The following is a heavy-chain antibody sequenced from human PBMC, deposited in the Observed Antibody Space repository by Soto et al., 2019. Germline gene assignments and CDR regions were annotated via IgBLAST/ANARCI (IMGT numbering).Heavy chain of an antibody. CDR2: ISYDGSNK. CDR3: AKDLPGVGDPTHAAEYYYYYYGMDV. Sequence: QVQLVESGGGVVQPGRSLRLSCAASGFTFSSYGMHWVRQAPGKGLEWVAVISYDGSNKYYADSVKGRFTISRDNSKNTLYLQMNSLRAEDTAVYYCAKDLPGVGDPTHAAEYYYYYYGMDVWGQGTTVTVSS. V-gene: IGHV3-30*18. CDR1: GFTFSSYG. D-gene: IGHD4-17*01. J-gene: IGHJ6*02.